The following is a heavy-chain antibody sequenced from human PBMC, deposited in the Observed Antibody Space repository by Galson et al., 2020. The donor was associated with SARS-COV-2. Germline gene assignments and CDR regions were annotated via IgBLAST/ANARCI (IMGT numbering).Heavy chain of an antibody. CDR2: IYFSGLA. Sequence: SETLSLTCTVSGGSINSADSYWSWVRQPPGKGLEWIGYIYFSGLAYYNPSLKSRLTMSVDTSKNQFSLKLTSVTAADTAVYYCARTYYYDSSGYRATYYFDFWGQGTLVTVSS. V-gene: IGHV4-30-4*01. J-gene: IGHJ4*02. CDR1: GGSINSADSY. CDR3: ARTYYYDSSGYRATYYFDF. D-gene: IGHD3-22*01.